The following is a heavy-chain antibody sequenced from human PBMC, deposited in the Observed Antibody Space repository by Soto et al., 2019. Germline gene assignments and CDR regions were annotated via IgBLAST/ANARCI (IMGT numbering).Heavy chain of an antibody. V-gene: IGHV3-15*01. CDR2: IKSKTDGGTT. D-gene: IGHD3-10*01. J-gene: IGHJ4*02. Sequence: GGSLRLSCAASGFTFSNAWMSWVRQAPGKGLEWVGRIKSKTDGGTTDYAAPVKGRFTISRDDSKNTLYLQMNSLKTEDTAVYYCTTDRHLSPGTLLWFGELSGGYFDYWGQGTLVTVSS. CDR3: TTDRHLSPGTLLWFGELSGGYFDY. CDR1: GFTFSNAW.